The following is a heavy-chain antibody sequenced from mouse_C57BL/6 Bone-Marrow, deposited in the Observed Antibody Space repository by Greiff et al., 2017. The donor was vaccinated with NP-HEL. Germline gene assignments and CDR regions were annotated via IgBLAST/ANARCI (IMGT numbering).Heavy chain of an antibody. CDR1: GYSITSGYY. J-gene: IGHJ4*01. CDR2: ISYDGSN. D-gene: IGHD2-3*01. Sequence: EVQLVESGPGLVKPSQSLSLTCSVTGYSITSGYYWNWIRQFPGNKLEWMGYISYDGSNNYNPSLKNRISITRDTSKNQFFLKLNSVTTEDTATYYCARADGYPSYYAMDYWGQGTSVTVSS. V-gene: IGHV3-6*01. CDR3: ARADGYPSYYAMDY.